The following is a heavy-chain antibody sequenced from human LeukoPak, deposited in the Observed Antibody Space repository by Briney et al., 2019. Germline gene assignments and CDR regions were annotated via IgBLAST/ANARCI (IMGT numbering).Heavy chain of an antibody. CDR3: ARSSYCSGGSCYSRGYYYYYGMDV. CDR2: ISGSGDIT. Sequence: GGSLRLSCAASGFIFSNYGMSWVRQAPGMGLEWVSAISGSGDITYYADSVKGRFTLSRDNSKHTVYLQMNSLRAEDTAVYYCARSSYCSGGSCYSRGYYYYYGMDVWGQGTTVTVSS. J-gene: IGHJ6*02. CDR1: GFIFSNYG. V-gene: IGHV3-23*01. D-gene: IGHD2-15*01.